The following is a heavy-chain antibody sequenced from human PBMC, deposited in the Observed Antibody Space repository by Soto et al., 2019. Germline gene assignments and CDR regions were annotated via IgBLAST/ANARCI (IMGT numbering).Heavy chain of an antibody. V-gene: IGHV1-69*05. CDR3: AARGGRNKYMDV. CDR1: GSTFSSYA. D-gene: IGHD2-15*01. CDR2: IVPIFGTA. Sequence: LVKVSCKSSGSTFSSYAISWVRQAPGQRLEWKGGIVPIFGTANYDQRFQERVTISRDRSTSTAYMELNSLRSDDTAVYYCAARGGRNKYMDVCGKGTTVTVSS. J-gene: IGHJ6*03.